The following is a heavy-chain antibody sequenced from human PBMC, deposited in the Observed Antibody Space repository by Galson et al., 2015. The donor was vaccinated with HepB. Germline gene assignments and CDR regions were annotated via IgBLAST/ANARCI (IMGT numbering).Heavy chain of an antibody. D-gene: IGHD2-8*01. CDR2: ISSSSSDT. CDR3: AKDLYDYWYFDL. CDR1: GFTFSDLY. V-gene: IGHV3-11*06. Sequence: SLRLSCAASGFTFSDLYMAWLRQAPGKGLEYISYISSSSSDTNYADSVKGRFTISRDNSKNTLYLQMNSLRAEDTAVYYCAKDLYDYWYFDLWGRGTLVTVSS. J-gene: IGHJ2*01.